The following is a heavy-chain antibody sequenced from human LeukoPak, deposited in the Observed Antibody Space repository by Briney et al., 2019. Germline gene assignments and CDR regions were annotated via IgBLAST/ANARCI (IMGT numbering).Heavy chain of an antibody. J-gene: IGHJ4*02. CDR2: IKQGGSDK. CDR3: TRDRSRAEDD. V-gene: IGHV3-7*01. CDR1: GFTFSGHW. Sequence: PGGSLRLSCAASGFTFSGHWMSWVRQAPGKGLEWVANIKQGGSDKYYVDSVKGRFTISRDNANKLLYLQMNSLRGEDTAVYYCTRDRSRAEDDWGQGTLVTVSS. D-gene: IGHD1-14*01.